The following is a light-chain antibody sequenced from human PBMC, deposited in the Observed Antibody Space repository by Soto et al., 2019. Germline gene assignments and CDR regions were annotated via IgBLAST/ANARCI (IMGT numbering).Light chain of an antibody. V-gene: IGLV2-23*01. CDR2: EGT. Sequence: QSVLPQPASVSGSPVQSITISCTGTSRDVGSYNLVSWYQQHPGNAPKLIIYEGTKRPSGVSYRFSGSKSGNTASLTISGLQEEDEGDYHCCSFAGSSTYVFGTGTKVTVL. CDR1: SRDVGSYNL. J-gene: IGLJ1*01. CDR3: CSFAGSSTYV.